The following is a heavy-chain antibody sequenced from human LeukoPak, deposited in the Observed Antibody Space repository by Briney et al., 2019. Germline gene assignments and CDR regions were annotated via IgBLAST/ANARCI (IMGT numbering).Heavy chain of an antibody. Sequence: SETLSLTCTVSGGTIASYYWNWIRQSPGKGLDWIGYINYSGSTNYNPSLKSRVTISVDTSKNQFSLKLSSVTAADTAVYYCARGRDGYNSGKWFDPWGQGTLVTVS. CDR2: INYSGST. V-gene: IGHV4-59*01. J-gene: IGHJ5*02. CDR1: GGTIASYY. D-gene: IGHD5-24*01. CDR3: ARGRDGYNSGKWFDP.